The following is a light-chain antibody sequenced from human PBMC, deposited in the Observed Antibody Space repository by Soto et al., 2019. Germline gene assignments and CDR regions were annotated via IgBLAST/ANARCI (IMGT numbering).Light chain of an antibody. CDR1: SSDVGAYKY. CDR3: CSYAGSYILAI. Sequence: QSALAQPRSVSGSLGQSVTISCTGTSSDVGAYKYVSWYQQHPGKAPKLMIFDVNKRPSGVPDRISGSKSNNTASLTISGLQADDDADYYCCSYAGSYILAIFGGGTKLTVL. V-gene: IGLV2-11*01. CDR2: DVN. J-gene: IGLJ2*01.